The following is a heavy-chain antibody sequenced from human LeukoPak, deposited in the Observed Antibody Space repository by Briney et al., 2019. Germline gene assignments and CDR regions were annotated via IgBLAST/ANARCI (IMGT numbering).Heavy chain of an antibody. Sequence: ASMKVSCKASGYTFTSYDINWVRQATGQGLEWMGWMNPNSGNTGYAQKFQGRVTMTRNTSISTAYMELSSLRSEDTAVYYCARGPGYCSSTCCYGAYFDYWGQGTLVTVSS. D-gene: IGHD2-2*01. CDR3: ARGPGYCSSTCCYGAYFDY. V-gene: IGHV1-8*01. J-gene: IGHJ4*02. CDR1: GYTFTSYD. CDR2: MNPNSGNT.